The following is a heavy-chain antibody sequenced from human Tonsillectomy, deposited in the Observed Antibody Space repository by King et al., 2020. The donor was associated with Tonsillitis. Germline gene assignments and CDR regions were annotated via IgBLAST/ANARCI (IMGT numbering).Heavy chain of an antibody. J-gene: IGHJ4*02. D-gene: IGHD3-22*01. Sequence: VQRVGSGGGLGQAGGSLRLSGAASGFTFSSYAMSWVRQAPGKGLECVSGISGSGGRTFYADSVKGRFTISRDNSKSTLYLQMNSLRAEDTAVYYCASRPRGIYDSSGYSPYYFDYWGQGTLVTVSS. CDR2: ISGSGGRT. CDR3: ASRPRGIYDSSGYSPYYFDY. CDR1: GFTFSSYA. V-gene: IGHV3-23*04.